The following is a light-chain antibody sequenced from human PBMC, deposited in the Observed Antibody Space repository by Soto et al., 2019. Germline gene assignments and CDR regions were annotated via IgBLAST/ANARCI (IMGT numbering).Light chain of an antibody. CDR2: DAS. V-gene: IGKV3-11*01. CDR3: QKRSNWPPT. CDR1: QNIHTH. J-gene: IGKJ5*01. Sequence: EIVMTQSPATLSFYKGESSNLSCRVGQNIHTHLAWYQQKPGQAPRLLIYDASNRATGIAPRFRGSGSGTDFTLTISSVEPEDFAVYICQKRSNWPPTCGKGQRRAIK.